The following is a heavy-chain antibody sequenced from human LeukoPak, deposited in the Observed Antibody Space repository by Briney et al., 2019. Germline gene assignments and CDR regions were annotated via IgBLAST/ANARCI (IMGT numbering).Heavy chain of an antibody. J-gene: IGHJ4*02. Sequence: GGSLRLSCAASGFTFSSYGMHWVRQAPGKGLEWVAFIYFDGSNKYYADSVKGRFTISRDNSKNTLYLQMNSLRAEDTAVYYCAKDFNWSKPYYYFDYWGQGTLVTVSS. CDR3: AKDFNWSKPYYYFDY. V-gene: IGHV3-30*02. CDR2: IYFDGSNK. D-gene: IGHD1/OR15-1a*01. CDR1: GFTFSSYG.